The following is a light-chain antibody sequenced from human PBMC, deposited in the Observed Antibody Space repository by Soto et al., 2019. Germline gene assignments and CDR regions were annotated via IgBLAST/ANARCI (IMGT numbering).Light chain of an antibody. Sequence: QSVLAQPPSASGSPGQSVTISCSGTSSDTGDYNYVSWYQQHPGKAPKLMIYEVSKRPSGVPDRFSGSKSGNTASLTVSGLQAEDEAEYYCSSYAGSDNYVFGTGTKVTVL. CDR3: SSYAGSDNYV. CDR1: SSDTGDYNY. J-gene: IGLJ1*01. V-gene: IGLV2-8*01. CDR2: EVS.